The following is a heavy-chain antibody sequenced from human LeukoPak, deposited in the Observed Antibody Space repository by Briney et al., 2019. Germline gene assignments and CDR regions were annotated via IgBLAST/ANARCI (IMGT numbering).Heavy chain of an antibody. D-gene: IGHD3-9*01. CDR2: IYNSGNT. Sequence: SETLSLTCDVSGASFTTDYWSWIRQPPGKGLEWIGYIYNSGNTDYNPSLKSRLTISVDTSKNQFSLTLSSATAADTAVYYCAGRGQRYFRDWGQGTLATVSS. CDR1: GASFTTDY. V-gene: IGHV4-59*08. J-gene: IGHJ1*01. CDR3: AGRGQRYFRD.